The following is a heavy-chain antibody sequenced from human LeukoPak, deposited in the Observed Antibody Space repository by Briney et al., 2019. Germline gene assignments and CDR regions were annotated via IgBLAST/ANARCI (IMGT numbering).Heavy chain of an antibody. CDR2: IYYSGNT. D-gene: IGHD3-10*01. V-gene: IGHV4-34*01. J-gene: IGHJ5*02. CDR1: GGSFSGYY. CDR3: ARGGYYGSGNDFRFDP. Sequence: SETLSLTCAVYGGSFSGYYWSWIRQPPGKGLEWIGSIYYSGNTYYNASLKSQVSISIDTSKNQFSLKLSSVTAADTAVYYCARGGYYGSGNDFRFDPWGQGTLVTVSS.